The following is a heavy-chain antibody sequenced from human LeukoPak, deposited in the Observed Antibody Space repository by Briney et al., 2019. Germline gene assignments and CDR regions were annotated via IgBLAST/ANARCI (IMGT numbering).Heavy chain of an antibody. V-gene: IGHV4-39*07. Sequence: PSETLSLTCTVSGASISSSSYYWGWIRQPPGKGLEWIGNIYYSGSTYYNPSLKSRVTISIDTSKNQFSLKLSSVTAADTAVYYCARGHRYCSGGSCSFDLWGRGTLVTVSS. J-gene: IGHJ2*01. CDR3: ARGHRYCSGGSCSFDL. CDR2: IYYSGST. D-gene: IGHD2-15*01. CDR1: GASISSSSYY.